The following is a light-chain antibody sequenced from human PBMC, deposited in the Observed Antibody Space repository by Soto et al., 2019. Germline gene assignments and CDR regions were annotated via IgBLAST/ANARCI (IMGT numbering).Light chain of an antibody. Sequence: DIPMTKSPSTVSGSVGDRVTIPCRASQTISSWLAWYQQKPGKAPKLLIYKASTLKSGVPSRFSGSGSGTEFTLTISSLQPEDIATYYCPQHGSYLRTSGQGTKADI. CDR2: KAS. CDR1: QTISSW. V-gene: IGKV1-5*03. CDR3: PQHGSYLRT. J-gene: IGKJ1*01.